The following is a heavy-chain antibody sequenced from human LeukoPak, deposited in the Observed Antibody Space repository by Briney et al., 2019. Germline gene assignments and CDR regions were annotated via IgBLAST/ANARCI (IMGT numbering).Heavy chain of an antibody. V-gene: IGHV4-39*07. CDR3: ARRVVIIRWFDP. J-gene: IGHJ5*02. CDR2: INHSGST. D-gene: IGHD3-3*01. CDR1: GGSISSSSYY. Sequence: KPSETLSLTCTVSGGSISSSSYYWSWIRQPPGKGLEWIGEINHSGSTNYNPSLKSRVTISVDTSKNQFSLKLSSVTAADTAVYYCARRVVIIRWFDPWGQGTLVTVSS.